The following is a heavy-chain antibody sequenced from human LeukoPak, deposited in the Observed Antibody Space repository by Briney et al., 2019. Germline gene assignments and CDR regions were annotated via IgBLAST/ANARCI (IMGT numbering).Heavy chain of an antibody. J-gene: IGHJ4*02. V-gene: IGHV3-23*01. CDR3: AKTRFGELPTFDY. D-gene: IGHD3-10*01. CDR1: GFTFSSYG. Sequence: HTGGSLRLSCAASGFTFSSYGMSWVRQAPGKGLEWVSAISGSGGSTYYADSVKGRFTISRDNSKNTLYLQMNSLRAEDTAVYYCAKTRFGELPTFDYWGQGTLVTVSS. CDR2: ISGSGGST.